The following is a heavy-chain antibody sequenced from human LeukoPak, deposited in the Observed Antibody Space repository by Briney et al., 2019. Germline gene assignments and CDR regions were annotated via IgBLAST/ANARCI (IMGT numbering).Heavy chain of an antibody. D-gene: IGHD5-18*01. CDR3: ARARYSRPDY. CDR1: GFTFSSYA. Sequence: PGGSLRLSCAASGFTFSSYAMSWVRQAPGKGLEWVSYISSSSTIYYADSVKGRFTISRDNAKNSLYLQMNSLRAEDTAVYYCARARYSRPDYWGQGTLVTVSS. V-gene: IGHV3-48*01. J-gene: IGHJ4*02. CDR2: ISSSSTI.